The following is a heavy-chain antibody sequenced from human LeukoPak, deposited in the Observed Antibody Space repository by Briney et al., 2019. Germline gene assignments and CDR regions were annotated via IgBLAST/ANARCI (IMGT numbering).Heavy chain of an antibody. CDR3: ARSGRGTYYYFDL. Sequence: GASVKVSCTASGYSFNRYGVSWVRQAPGQGLEWMGWISGSNGNTNYAQSFQGRVTMTTDVSTGTAYMDLRNLRFDDTAVYFCARSGRGTYYYFDLWGQGTPVTVSS. CDR1: GYSFNRYG. D-gene: IGHD1-26*01. CDR2: ISGSNGNT. J-gene: IGHJ4*02. V-gene: IGHV1-18*01.